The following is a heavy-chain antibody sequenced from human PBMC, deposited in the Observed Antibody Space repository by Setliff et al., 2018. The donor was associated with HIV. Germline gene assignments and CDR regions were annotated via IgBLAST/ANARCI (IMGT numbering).Heavy chain of an antibody. CDR2: MNPNSGGT. D-gene: IGHD3-10*01. CDR1: GGTFRSHE. J-gene: IGHJ6*04. V-gene: IGHV1-8*02. Sequence: ASVKVSCKASGGTFRSHEISWVRQAPGQGLEWMGWMNPNSGGTGYAQKFQGRVIMTRDTSISTAYMELSSLTSADTAVYYCASGKGVRGVIITGGLDVWGKGTTVTVSS. CDR3: ASGKGVRGVIITGGLDV.